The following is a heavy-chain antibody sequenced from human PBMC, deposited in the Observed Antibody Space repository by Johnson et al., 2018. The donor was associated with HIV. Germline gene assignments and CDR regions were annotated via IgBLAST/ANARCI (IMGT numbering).Heavy chain of an antibody. J-gene: IGHJ3*02. V-gene: IGHV3-7*05. Sequence: VQVVESGGGLVQPGGSLRLSCAASGFSFSNYWMSWVRQAPGKGLEWVANIKQDGSEKYYVDSLKGRFTISRDNDKSSLFLQMNSLRTEDTAVYYCARDAERSSDYPPDAFDIWGQGTMVTVSS. CDR3: ARDAERSSDYPPDAFDI. CDR1: GFSFSNYW. CDR2: IKQDGSEK. D-gene: IGHD3-22*01.